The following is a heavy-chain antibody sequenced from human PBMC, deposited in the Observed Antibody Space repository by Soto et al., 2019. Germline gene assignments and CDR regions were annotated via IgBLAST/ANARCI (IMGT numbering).Heavy chain of an antibody. V-gene: IGHV3-11*06. Sequence: PGGSLRLSCAASGFTFSDYYMSWIRQAPGKGQERVSYISSSSSYTNYADSVKGRFTISRDNAKNSLYLQMNSLRAEDSSVYYCARDPTDYGDYEYYGMDVWGQGTTVTVSS. J-gene: IGHJ6*02. CDR1: GFTFSDYY. D-gene: IGHD4-17*01. CDR2: ISSSSSYT. CDR3: ARDPTDYGDYEYYGMDV.